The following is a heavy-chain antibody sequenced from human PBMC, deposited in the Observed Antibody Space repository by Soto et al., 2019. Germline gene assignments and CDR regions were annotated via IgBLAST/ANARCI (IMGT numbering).Heavy chain of an antibody. D-gene: IGHD2-2*01. CDR3: ARGCSSTSCYSLYGMDV. Sequence: ASVKVSCKASGYTFTGYYMHWVRQAPGQGLEWMGWINPNSGGTNYAQKIQGWVTMTRDTSISTAYMEVSRLRSDDTAVYYCARGCSSTSCYSLYGMDVWGQGTTVTVS. CDR2: INPNSGGT. CDR1: GYTFTGYY. J-gene: IGHJ6*02. V-gene: IGHV1-2*04.